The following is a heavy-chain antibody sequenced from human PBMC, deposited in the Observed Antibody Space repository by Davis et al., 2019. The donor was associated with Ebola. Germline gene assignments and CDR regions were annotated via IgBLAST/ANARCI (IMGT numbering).Heavy chain of an antibody. V-gene: IGHV4-34*01. Sequence: SETLSLICTVSGGSISSYYWSWIRQPPGKGLEWIGEINHSGSTNYNPSLKSRVTISVDTSKNHFSLKLSSVTAADTAVYYCAKAGGIVGATSDYWGQGTLVTVSS. CDR3: AKAGGIVGATSDY. J-gene: IGHJ4*02. CDR2: INHSGST. D-gene: IGHD1-26*01. CDR1: GGSISSYY.